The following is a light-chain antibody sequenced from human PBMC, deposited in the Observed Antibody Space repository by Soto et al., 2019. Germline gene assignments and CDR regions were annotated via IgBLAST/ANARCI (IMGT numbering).Light chain of an antibody. CDR2: KVS. CDR1: QSLVHSDGIAY. J-gene: IGKJ5*01. Sequence: DVEMTQSPLYLPVTLEQPASISCWSNQSLVHSDGIAYFSWFQQRPGRSPRRLIYKVSNRDSWVPARFSGSGSGTDFALKISRVEAEDVGVYYCMQGTHWPITFGQGTRLEIK. V-gene: IGKV2-30*02. CDR3: MQGTHWPIT.